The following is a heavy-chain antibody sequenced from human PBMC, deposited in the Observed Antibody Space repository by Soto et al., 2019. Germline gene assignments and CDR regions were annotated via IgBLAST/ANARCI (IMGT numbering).Heavy chain of an antibody. CDR1: GDSISSYY. CDR3: ASVGELPVWFDP. J-gene: IGHJ5*02. D-gene: IGHD3-10*01. Sequence: QLQLQESGPGLVKPSETLSLTCTVSGDSISSYYWSWIRQPPRKGLERIGYISYTGSSIYNPSLESRATISVDPSKNLVSLTLSSVAVADTAMYYCASVGELPVWFDPWGRGTLVTVSS. CDR2: ISYTGSS. V-gene: IGHV4-59*13.